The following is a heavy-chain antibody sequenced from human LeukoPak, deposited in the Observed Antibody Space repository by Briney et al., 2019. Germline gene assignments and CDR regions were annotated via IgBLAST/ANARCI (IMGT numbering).Heavy chain of an antibody. CDR2: IYYSGST. D-gene: IGHD2-2*01. CDR3: AGESSTSCYDY. V-gene: IGHV4-30-4*01. Sequence: SQTLSLTCTVSGGSISRGDYYWSWIRQPPGKGLEWIGYIYYSGSTYYNPSLKSRVAISVDTSKNQFSLKLSSVTAADTAVYYCAGESSTSCYDYWGQGTLVTVSS. CDR1: GGSISRGDYY. J-gene: IGHJ4*02.